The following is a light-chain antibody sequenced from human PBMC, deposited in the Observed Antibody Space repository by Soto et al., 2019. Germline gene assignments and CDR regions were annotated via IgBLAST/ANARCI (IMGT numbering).Light chain of an antibody. J-gene: IGLJ2*01. Sequence: QSVLTQPPSVSEAPRQRVTISCSGSSSNIGNNAVNWYQQLPGKAPKLLIYYDDLLPSGVSDRFSGSKSGNTASLTISGLQAEDEADYYCCSYAGSYTFGFGGGTKLTVL. CDR3: CSYAGSYTFG. CDR1: SSNIGNNA. CDR2: YDD. V-gene: IGLV1-36*01.